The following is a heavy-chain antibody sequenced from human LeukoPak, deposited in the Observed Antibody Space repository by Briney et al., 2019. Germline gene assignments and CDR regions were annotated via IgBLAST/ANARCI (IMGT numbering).Heavy chain of an antibody. D-gene: IGHD5-18*01. J-gene: IGHJ5*02. CDR3: VRDGPGYSYGNKWLDP. CDR1: GFTFSSYW. Sequence: GGSLRLSCAASGFTFSSYWMHWVRQAPGKGLVWVSRINSDGSSTSYADSVKGRFTISRDNRENAVYLQMNSLRIEDTAIYYCVRDGPGYSYGNKWLDPWGRGTLVTVSS. CDR2: INSDGSST. V-gene: IGHV3-74*01.